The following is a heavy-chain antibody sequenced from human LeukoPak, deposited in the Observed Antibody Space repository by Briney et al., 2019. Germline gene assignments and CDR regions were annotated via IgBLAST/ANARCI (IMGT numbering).Heavy chain of an antibody. D-gene: IGHD6-19*01. Sequence: SETLSLTCTASGGSISSYYWSWIRQPPGKGLEWIGYIYYSGSTNYNPSLKSRVTISVDTSKNQFSLQLNSVTPEDTAVYYCAREATGWRPLDFWGQGTLVTVSS. CDR1: GGSISSYY. V-gene: IGHV4-59*12. CDR2: IYYSGST. J-gene: IGHJ4*02. CDR3: AREATGWRPLDF.